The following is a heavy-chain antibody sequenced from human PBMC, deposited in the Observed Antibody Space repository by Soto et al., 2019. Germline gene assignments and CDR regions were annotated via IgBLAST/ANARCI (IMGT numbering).Heavy chain of an antibody. D-gene: IGHD6-13*01. Sequence: SETLSLTCTVSGASMNSYHWSWIRQPAGKGLEWIGHIHSSGSTNYNPSLKSRVTMSVDTSKNQFSLRLMSLTAADTAVYYCARDQGVAAAGITWFDPWGQGSLVTAPQ. CDR2: IHSSGST. V-gene: IGHV4-4*07. J-gene: IGHJ5*02. CDR1: GASMNSYH. CDR3: ARDQGVAAAGITWFDP.